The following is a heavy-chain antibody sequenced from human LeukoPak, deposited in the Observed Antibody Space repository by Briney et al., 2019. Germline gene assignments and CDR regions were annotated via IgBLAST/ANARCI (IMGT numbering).Heavy chain of an antibody. CDR1: AGSISSYY. CDR3: ARTGPRQLIDY. Sequence: SETLSLTCTVSAGSISSYYWSWIRQPPGNGLEWIGYIYYSGSTNYNPSLKSRVTISVDTSKNQFSLKLSSVAAADTAVYYCARTGPRQLIDYWGQGTLVTVSS. J-gene: IGHJ4*02. D-gene: IGHD6-19*01. V-gene: IGHV4-59*01. CDR2: IYYSGST.